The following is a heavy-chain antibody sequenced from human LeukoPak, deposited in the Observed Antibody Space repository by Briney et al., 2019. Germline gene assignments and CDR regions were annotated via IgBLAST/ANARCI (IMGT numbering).Heavy chain of an antibody. V-gene: IGHV1-3*01. CDR2: INVGNGNT. CDR1: GYTFTGYA. Sequence: ASVNVSCETSGYTFTGYAIHWVRQAPGQRLEWMGWINVGNGNTKYSQKFRGRVTITRDTTASIAYMELSSLRSEDTAVYFCARPYYYDSSGYYREAYYFDHWGQGTLVTVSS. J-gene: IGHJ4*02. D-gene: IGHD3-22*01. CDR3: ARPYYYDSSGYYREAYYFDH.